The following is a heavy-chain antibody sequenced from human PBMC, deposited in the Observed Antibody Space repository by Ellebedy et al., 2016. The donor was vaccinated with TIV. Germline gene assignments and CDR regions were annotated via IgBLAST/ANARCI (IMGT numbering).Heavy chain of an antibody. CDR3: AASGSGSYVYFDY. D-gene: IGHD1-26*01. CDR1: GFTFSRFR. J-gene: IGHJ4*02. V-gene: IGHV3-48*01. CDR2: ISRSTSIT. Sequence: GGSLRLSXVASGFTFSRFRMTWVRQAPGKGLEWVSYISRSTSITHYADSVKGRFSISRDNAKNSLYLQMNSLRAEDTAVYYCAASGSGSYVYFDYWGQGTLVTVSS.